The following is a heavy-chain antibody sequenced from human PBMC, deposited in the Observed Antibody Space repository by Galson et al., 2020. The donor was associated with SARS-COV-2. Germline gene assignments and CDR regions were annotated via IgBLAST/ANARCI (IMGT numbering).Heavy chain of an antibody. V-gene: IGHV4-4*07. CDR3: ARDFWSGYPYYYYYYGMDV. D-gene: IGHD3-3*01. J-gene: IGHJ6*02. Sequence: TLSLTCTVSGGPISSYYWSWIRQPAGKGLEWIGRIYTSGNTNYNPSLKSRVTMSVDTSKNQFSLKLSSVTAADTAVYYCARDFWSGYPYYYYYYGMDVWGQGTTVTVSS. CDR2: IYTSGNT. CDR1: GGPISSYY.